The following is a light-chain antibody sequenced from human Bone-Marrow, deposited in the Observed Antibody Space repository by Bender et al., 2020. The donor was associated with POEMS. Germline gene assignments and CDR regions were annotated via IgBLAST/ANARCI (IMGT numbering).Light chain of an antibody. Sequence: QSVLTQPPSASGTPGQRVTISCSGGSSNIGAHAVNWYQHLPGTPPKLLIYSSHRRPSEVPDRFSGSRSGTSASLAIIGLQSEDEADSYCAVWDDSLNGWMFGGVTNPTVL. J-gene: IGLJ3*02. V-gene: IGLV1-44*01. CDR1: SSNIGAHA. CDR3: AVWDDSLNGWM. CDR2: SSH.